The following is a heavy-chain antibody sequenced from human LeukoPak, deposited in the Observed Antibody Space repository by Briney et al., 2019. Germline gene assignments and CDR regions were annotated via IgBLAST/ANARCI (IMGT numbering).Heavy chain of an antibody. Sequence: GASVKVSCKASGYTFTGYYMHWVRQAPGQELEWMGWINPNSGGTNYAQKFQGWVTMTRDTSISTAYMELSRLRSDDTAVYYCARATAGFGELLWALDYWGQGTLVTVSS. V-gene: IGHV1-2*04. D-gene: IGHD3-10*01. CDR1: GYTFTGYY. J-gene: IGHJ4*02. CDR2: INPNSGGT. CDR3: ARATAGFGELLWALDY.